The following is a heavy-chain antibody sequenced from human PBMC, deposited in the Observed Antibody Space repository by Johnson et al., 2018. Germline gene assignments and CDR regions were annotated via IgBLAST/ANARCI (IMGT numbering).Heavy chain of an antibody. CDR2: ISGSGGST. D-gene: IGHD2-2*01. CDR3: AKDPPRYCGSTSCEPYYYYGMDV. Sequence: EVQLVESGGGLVQPGRSLRLSCAASGFTFSSYAMSWVRQAPGKGLEWVSAISGSGGSTYYADSVTGRFTISRDTSKNTLYLQMNSLRAEDTAVYYCAKDPPRYCGSTSCEPYYYYGMDVWGQGTTVTVSS. CDR1: GFTFSSYA. J-gene: IGHJ6*02. V-gene: IGHV3-23*04.